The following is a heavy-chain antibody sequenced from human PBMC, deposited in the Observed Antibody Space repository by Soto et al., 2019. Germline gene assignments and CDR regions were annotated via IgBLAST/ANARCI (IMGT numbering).Heavy chain of an antibody. V-gene: IGHV1-18*04. D-gene: IGHD5-18*01. J-gene: IGHJ4*02. CDR2: ISAYNGNT. Sequence: GASVKVSCKASGYTFTSYGISWVRQAPGQGLEWMGWISAYNGNTNYAQKLQGRVTMSVDTSKNQLSLKLSSVTAADTAVYYCARYGYSYSARFFDSWGQGTRVTVSS. CDR1: GYTFTSYG. CDR3: ARYGYSYSARFFDS.